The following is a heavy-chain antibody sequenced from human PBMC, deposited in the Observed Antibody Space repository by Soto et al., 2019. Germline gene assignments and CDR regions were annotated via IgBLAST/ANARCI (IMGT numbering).Heavy chain of an antibody. V-gene: IGHV4-59*01. Sequence: QVQLQESGPGLVKPSETLSLTCTVSGGSISSYYWSWIRQPPGKGLEWIGYIYYSGSTNYNPSLKSRGTISVDTSKNQFSLKLSSVTAADTAVYYCARWVVVAAKGWFDPWGQGTLVTVSS. CDR2: IYYSGST. J-gene: IGHJ5*02. CDR3: ARWVVVAAKGWFDP. D-gene: IGHD2-15*01. CDR1: GGSISSYY.